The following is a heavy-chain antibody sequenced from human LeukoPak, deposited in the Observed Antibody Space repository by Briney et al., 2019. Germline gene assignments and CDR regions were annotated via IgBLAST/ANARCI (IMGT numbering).Heavy chain of an antibody. D-gene: IGHD3-22*01. V-gene: IGHV3-21*01. J-gene: IGHJ4*02. Sequence: GGSLGLSCAASGFTFSSYSMNWVRQAPGKGLEWVSSISSSSSYIYYADSVKGRFTISRDNAKNSLYLQMNSLRAEDTAVYYCAQDYYYDSSGYCHWGQGTLVTVSS. CDR2: ISSSSSYI. CDR3: AQDYYYDSSGYCH. CDR1: GFTFSSYS.